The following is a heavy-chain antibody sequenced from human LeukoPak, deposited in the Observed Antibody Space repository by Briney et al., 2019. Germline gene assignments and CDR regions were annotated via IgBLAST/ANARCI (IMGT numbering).Heavy chain of an antibody. J-gene: IGHJ4*02. CDR1: GFTFDDYA. CDR3: ARDPLADY. Sequence: GGSLRLSCAASGFTFDDYAMHWVRQAPGKGLEWVSGISWNSGSIGYADSVKGRFTISRDNSKNTLYLQMNSLRAEDTAVYYCARDPLADYWGQGTLVTVSS. V-gene: IGHV3-9*01. CDR2: ISWNSGSI.